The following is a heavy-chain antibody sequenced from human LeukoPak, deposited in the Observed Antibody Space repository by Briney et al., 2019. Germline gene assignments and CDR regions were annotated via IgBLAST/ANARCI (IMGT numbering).Heavy chain of an antibody. CDR2: IYPDDSDT. D-gene: IGHD2-2*01. Sequence: GESLKISCKVSGYSFATYWIGWVRQMPGKGLEWMGIIYPDDSDTRYSPSFQGQVTISADKSISTAYLQWSSLKASDTAMYYCARHGPDCSSTSCYEYPFDPWGQGTLVTVSS. CDR1: GYSFATYW. V-gene: IGHV5-51*01. J-gene: IGHJ5*02. CDR3: ARHGPDCSSTSCYEYPFDP.